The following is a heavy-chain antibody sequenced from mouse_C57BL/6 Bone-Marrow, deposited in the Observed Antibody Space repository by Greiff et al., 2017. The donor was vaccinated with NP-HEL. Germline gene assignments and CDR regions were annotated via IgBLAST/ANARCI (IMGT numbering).Heavy chain of an antibody. V-gene: IGHV1-64*01. D-gene: IGHD2-13*01. CDR1: GYTFASYW. CDR3: ATRTRMDY. CDR2: IHPNSGST. J-gene: IGHJ4*01. Sequence: QVQLKESGAELVKPGASVKLSCKASGYTFASYWMHWVKQRPGQGLEWIGMIHPNSGSTNYNEKFKSKATLTVDKSSSTAYMQLSSLTSEDSAVYYCATRTRMDYWGQGTSVTVSS.